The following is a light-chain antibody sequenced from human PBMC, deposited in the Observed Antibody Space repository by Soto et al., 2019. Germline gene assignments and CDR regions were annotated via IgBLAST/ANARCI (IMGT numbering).Light chain of an antibody. Sequence: EIVLTQSPGTLSLSPGERATLSCRASQSISSSYLAWYQQKPGQAPRLLIYGASRRATGIPDRFSGRESGTDFTLTLTTLETEDSAVYVCQQYASSPYTFGQGTKVEIK. CDR2: GAS. CDR3: QQYASSPYT. J-gene: IGKJ2*01. V-gene: IGKV3-20*01. CDR1: QSISSSY.